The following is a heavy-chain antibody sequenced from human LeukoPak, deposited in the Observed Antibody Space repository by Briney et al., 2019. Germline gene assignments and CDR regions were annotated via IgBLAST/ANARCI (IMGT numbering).Heavy chain of an antibody. V-gene: IGHV3-33*06. CDR1: GFTFSSYG. CDR2: IWYDGSNK. CDR3: AKGVYDSSTQPDAFDI. D-gene: IGHD3-22*01. J-gene: IGHJ3*02. Sequence: PGGSLRLSCAASGFTFSSYGMHWVRQAPGKGLEWVAVIWYDGSNKYYVDSVKGRFTIPRDNSKNTLYLQMNSLRAEDTAVYYCAKGVYDSSTQPDAFDIWGQGTMVTVSS.